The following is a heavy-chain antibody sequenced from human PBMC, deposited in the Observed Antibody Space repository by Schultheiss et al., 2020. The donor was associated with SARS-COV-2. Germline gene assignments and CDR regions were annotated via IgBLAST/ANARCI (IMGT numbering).Heavy chain of an antibody. CDR1: GFTFSSYD. J-gene: IGHJ4*02. CDR3: ARHLDYYDSSGYYPPFDY. CDR2: IGTAGDT. V-gene: IGHV3-13*01. Sequence: GGSLRLSCAASGFTFSSYDMHWVRQATGKGLEWVSAIGTAGDTYYPGSVKGRFTISRENAKNSLYLQMNSLRAGDTAVYYCARHLDYYDSSGYYPPFDYWGQGTLVTVSS. D-gene: IGHD3-22*01.